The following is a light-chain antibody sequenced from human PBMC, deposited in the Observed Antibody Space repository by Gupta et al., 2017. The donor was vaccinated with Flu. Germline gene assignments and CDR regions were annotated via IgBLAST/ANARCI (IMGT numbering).Light chain of an antibody. J-gene: IGKJ2*01. Sequence: EIVLTQSPGTLSLSPGERATLSCRASQSVRHSYLAWYQQTAGQAPRLLNYGASSRATGIPDRCSGRGSAADITLTSSRLEPEDSAVYYCQQYTISSYTFGQGTKLEIK. CDR3: QQYTISSYT. CDR1: QSVRHSY. CDR2: GAS. V-gene: IGKV3-20*01.